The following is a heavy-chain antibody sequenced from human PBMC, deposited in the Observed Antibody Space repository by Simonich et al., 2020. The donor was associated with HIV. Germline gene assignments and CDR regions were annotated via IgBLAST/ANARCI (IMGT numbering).Heavy chain of an antibody. V-gene: IGHV4-34*01. J-gene: IGHJ6*03. CDR2: INHSGST. CDR3: VRGPGVVLVATPQSYYYMDV. CDR1: GGSLSGHY. D-gene: IGHD2-15*01. Sequence: QVQLQQWGAGLLKPSETLSLTCAVYGGSLSGHYWSWIRQTPGKGLEGIGDINHSGSTNYNPSLKSRVTIAVDTSKNQFSLKLSSVTAADTAVYYCVRGPGVVLVATPQSYYYMDVWGKGTTVTVSS.